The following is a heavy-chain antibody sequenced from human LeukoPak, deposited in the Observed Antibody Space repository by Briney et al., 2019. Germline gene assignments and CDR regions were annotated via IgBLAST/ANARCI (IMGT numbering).Heavy chain of an antibody. J-gene: IGHJ4*02. CDR3: ARWVVAATMTN. Sequence: SETLSLTCTVSGGSISSYYWSWIRQPAGKGLEWIGYIYHSGSTNYNPSLKSRVTISVDTSKNQFSLKLSSVTAADTAVYYCARWVVAATMTNWGQGTLVTVSS. D-gene: IGHD2-15*01. CDR2: IYHSGST. CDR1: GGSISSYY. V-gene: IGHV4-59*01.